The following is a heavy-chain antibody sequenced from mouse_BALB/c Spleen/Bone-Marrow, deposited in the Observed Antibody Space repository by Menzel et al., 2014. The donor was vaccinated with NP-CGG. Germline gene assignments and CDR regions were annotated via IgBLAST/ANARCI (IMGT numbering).Heavy chain of an antibody. Sequence: EVQLQQSGPELVKPGTSMKISCKASGYSFTAYTINWVKQSHGKNLEWIGLIYPYNGGTTYNQKFKNKASFTIDKASSTAYMELLSLTSEDSAVYYCARSDYYGSSYKAWFTYWGQGTLVTVSA. D-gene: IGHD1-1*01. V-gene: IGHV1-18*01. CDR3: ARSDYYGSSYKAWFTY. CDR2: IYPYNGGT. CDR1: GYSFTAYT. J-gene: IGHJ3*01.